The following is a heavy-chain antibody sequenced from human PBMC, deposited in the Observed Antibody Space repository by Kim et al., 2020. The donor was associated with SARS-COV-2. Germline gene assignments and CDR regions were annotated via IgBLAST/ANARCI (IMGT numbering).Heavy chain of an antibody. D-gene: IGHD3-22*01. CDR3: ARDSGYSRRSHFDY. CDR1: GFTFSSYS. V-gene: IGHV3-21*01. Sequence: GGSLRLSCAASGFTFSSYSMNWVRQAPGKGLEWVSSISSSSSYIYYADSVKGRFTISRDNAKNSLYLQMNSLRAEDTAVYYCARDSGYSRRSHFDYWGQGTLVTVSS. J-gene: IGHJ4*02. CDR2: ISSSSSYI.